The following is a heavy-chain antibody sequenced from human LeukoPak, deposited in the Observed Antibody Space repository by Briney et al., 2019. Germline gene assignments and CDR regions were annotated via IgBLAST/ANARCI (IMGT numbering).Heavy chain of an antibody. J-gene: IGHJ4*02. CDR2: NYGDCST. CDR1: GFTVSSNY. D-gene: IGHD6-19*01. V-gene: IGHV3-53*01. CDR3: ARGGNSGWSDFDY. Sequence: GGSLRPSCAASGFTVSSNYMSWVRPDPGMGLEWVSVNYGDCSTYYADSVKGRFTISRDNSKNTVYLQMSSLGVEDTAVYYCARGGNSGWSDFDYWGQGTLVTVSS.